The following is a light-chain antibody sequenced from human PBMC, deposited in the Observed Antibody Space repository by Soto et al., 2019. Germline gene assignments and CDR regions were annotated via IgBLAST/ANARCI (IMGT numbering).Light chain of an antibody. Sequence: QSVLTQSSSASASLGSSVKLTCTLSSGHSSYIIAWHQQQPGKAPRYLMKLERSGSYNKGSGVPDRFSGSSSGADRYLTISNLQFEDEAAYYCETWDSNSWVFGGGTKLTVL. J-gene: IGLJ3*02. CDR3: ETWDSNSWV. CDR2: LERSGSY. V-gene: IGLV4-60*02. CDR1: SGHSSYI.